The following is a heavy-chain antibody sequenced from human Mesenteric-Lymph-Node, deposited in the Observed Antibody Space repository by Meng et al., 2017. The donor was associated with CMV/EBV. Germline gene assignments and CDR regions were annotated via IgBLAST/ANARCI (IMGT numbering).Heavy chain of an antibody. CDR3: ARDISNWNSY. V-gene: IGHV3-74*01. CDR2: INSDGSST. D-gene: IGHD1-7*01. J-gene: IGHJ4*02. CDR1: GFTFSSYA. Sequence: GESLKISCAASGFTFSSYAMSWVRQAPGKGLEWVSRINSDGSSTSYADSVKGRFTISRDNAKNTLYLQMNSLRAEDTAVYYCARDISNWNSYWGQGTLVTVSS.